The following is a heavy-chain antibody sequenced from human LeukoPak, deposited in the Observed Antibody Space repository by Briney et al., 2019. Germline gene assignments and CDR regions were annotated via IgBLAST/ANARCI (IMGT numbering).Heavy chain of an antibody. Sequence: GASVKVSCKASGYTFTDCFIHWVRQAPGQGLEWMGRINVNSGGTNTNYAQNFQGRVTMTRDTSISTAYMELSRLTSDDTAVYYCARDLSSTSNWELDYWGQGTLVTVSS. J-gene: IGHJ4*02. D-gene: IGHD1-26*01. CDR1: GYTFTDCF. CDR2: INVNSGGTNT. CDR3: ARDLSSTSNWELDY. V-gene: IGHV1-2*06.